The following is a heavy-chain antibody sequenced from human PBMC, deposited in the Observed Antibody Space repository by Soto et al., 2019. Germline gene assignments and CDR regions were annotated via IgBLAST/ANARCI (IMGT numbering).Heavy chain of an antibody. CDR3: ARAPLTITYYYYGMDV. CDR2: INPNSGGT. D-gene: IGHD3-9*01. V-gene: IGHV1-2*04. J-gene: IGHJ6*02. Sequence: GASVKVSCKASGDTFTGYYMHWVRQAPGQGLEWMGWINPNSGGTNYAQKFQGWVTMTRDTSISTAYMELSRLRSDDTAVYYCARAPLTITYYYYGMDVWGQGTTVTVSS. CDR1: GDTFTGYY.